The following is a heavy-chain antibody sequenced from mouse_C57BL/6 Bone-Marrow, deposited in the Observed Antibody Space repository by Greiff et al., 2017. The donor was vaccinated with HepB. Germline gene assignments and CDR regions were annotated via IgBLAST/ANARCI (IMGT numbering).Heavy chain of an antibody. CDR1: GFTFSSYA. CDR3: AREGAWFAY. J-gene: IGHJ3*01. V-gene: IGHV5-4*01. Sequence: DVMLVESGGGLVKPGGSLKLSCAASGFTFSSYAMSWVRQTPEKRLEWVATISDGGSYTYYPDNVKGRFTISRDNAKNNLYLQMSHLKSEDTAMYYCAREGAWFAYWGQVTLVTVSA. CDR2: ISDGGSYT.